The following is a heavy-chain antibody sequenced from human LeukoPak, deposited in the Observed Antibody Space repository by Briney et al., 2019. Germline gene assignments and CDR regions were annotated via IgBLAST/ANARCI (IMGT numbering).Heavy chain of an antibody. CDR3: AAGRILLDAFDI. V-gene: IGHV4-34*01. J-gene: IGHJ3*02. D-gene: IGHD1-26*01. CDR2: INHSGST. Sequence: SETLSLTCTVSGGSFSGYYWSWIRQPPGKGLEWIGEINHSGSTNYNPSLKSRVTISVDTSKNQFSLKLSSVTAADTAVYYCAAGRILLDAFDIWGQGTMVTVSS. CDR1: GGSFSGYY.